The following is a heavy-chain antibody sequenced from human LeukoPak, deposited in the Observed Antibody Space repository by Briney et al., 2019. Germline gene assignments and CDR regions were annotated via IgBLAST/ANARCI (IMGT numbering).Heavy chain of an antibody. J-gene: IGHJ6*02. CDR2: IIPIFGTA. V-gene: IGHV1-69*13. CDR3: ARRQNTVTDYYYYGMDV. D-gene: IGHD4-17*01. CDR1: GGTFSSYA. Sequence: SVKVSCKASGGTFSSYAISWVRQAPGQGLEWMGGIIPIFGTANYAQKFQGRVTITADESTSTAHMELSSLRSEDTAVYYCARRQNTVTDYYYYGMDVWGQGTTVTVSS.